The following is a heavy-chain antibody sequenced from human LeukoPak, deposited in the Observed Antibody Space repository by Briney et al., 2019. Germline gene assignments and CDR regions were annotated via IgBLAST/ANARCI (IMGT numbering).Heavy chain of an antibody. D-gene: IGHD7-27*01. V-gene: IGHV3-15*01. CDR3: TTVLTAYFYYYMDG. J-gene: IGHJ6*03. CDR1: GFTFSNAW. CDR2: IKSKTDAGTT. Sequence: GGSLRLSCAASGFTFSNAWMSWVRQAPGKGLEWVGRIKSKTDAGTTDYAAPVKCRFPISSANSKNTLYLQMNSLKTEDTAVYYCTTVLTAYFYYYMDGWGKGTTVTVSS.